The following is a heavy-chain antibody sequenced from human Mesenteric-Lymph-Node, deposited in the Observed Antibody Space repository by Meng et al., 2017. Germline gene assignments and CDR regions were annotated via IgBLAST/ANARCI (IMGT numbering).Heavy chain of an antibody. J-gene: IGHJ6*02. CDR2: INPNSGNT. CDR3: ARGPYYDFWSYYGLDV. D-gene: IGHD3-3*01. V-gene: IGHV1-2*06. CDR1: GGTFSSYA. Sequence: ASVKVSCKASGGTFSSYAISWVRQAPGQGLEWMGRINPNSGNTYSAQKFQGRVTMTRDTSISTAYMELSRLRSDDTAVYFCARGPYYDFWSYYGLDVWGQGTTVTVSS.